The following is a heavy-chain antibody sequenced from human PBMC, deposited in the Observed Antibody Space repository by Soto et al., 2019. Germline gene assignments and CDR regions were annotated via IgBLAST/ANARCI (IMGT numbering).Heavy chain of an antibody. J-gene: IGHJ4*02. CDR2: IYSGGST. CDR3: ARGLYYDSSGYFDY. Sequence: QPGGFLRLSCSASGFTVSSNYMSWVRQAPGKGLEWVSVIYSGGSTYYADSVKGRFTISRDNSKNTLYLQMNSLRAEDTAVYYCARGLYYDSSGYFDYWGQGTLVTVSS. D-gene: IGHD3-22*01. V-gene: IGHV3-53*01. CDR1: GFTVSSNY.